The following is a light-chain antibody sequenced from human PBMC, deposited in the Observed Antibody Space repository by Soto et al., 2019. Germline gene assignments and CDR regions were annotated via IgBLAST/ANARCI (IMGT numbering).Light chain of an antibody. Sequence: QSVLTQPPSASGTPGQRVTISCSGSSSIMGTNTVNWYQQLPRAAPKLLIYSDNQRPSGVPDRFSGSKSGTSASLAITGLQSEDEADYYCAAWDGSLNHILFGGGTKLTVL. CDR2: SDN. J-gene: IGLJ2*01. CDR1: SSIMGTNT. V-gene: IGLV1-44*01. CDR3: AAWDGSLNHIL.